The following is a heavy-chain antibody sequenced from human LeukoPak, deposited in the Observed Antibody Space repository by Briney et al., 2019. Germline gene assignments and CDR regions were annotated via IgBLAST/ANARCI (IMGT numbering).Heavy chain of an antibody. V-gene: IGHV4-34*01. CDR3: AREGDDNSGTT. J-gene: IGHJ5*02. CDR1: GGSFSGYY. CDR2: INHSGST. D-gene: IGHD1-1*01. Sequence: SETLSLTCAVYGGSFSGYYWSWIRQPPGKGLEWIGEINHSGSTNYNPSLKSRVTISVDTSKNQFSLKLSSVTAADTAVYYCAREGDDNSGTTWGQGTLVTVSS.